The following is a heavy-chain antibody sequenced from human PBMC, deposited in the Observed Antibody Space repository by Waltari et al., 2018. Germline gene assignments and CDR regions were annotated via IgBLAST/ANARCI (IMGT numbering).Heavy chain of an antibody. J-gene: IGHJ6*02. CDR2: FDPEDGET. CDR1: GYTLTELS. D-gene: IGHD3-10*01. CDR3: ATDRTTMVRGVIIAYYGMDV. Sequence: QVQLVQSGAEVKKPGASVKVSCKVSGYTLTELSMHWVRQAPGNGLEWMGGFDPEDGETIYAQKFQGRVTMTEDTSTDTAYMELSSLRSEDTAVYYCATDRTTMVRGVIIAYYGMDVWGQGTTVTVSS. V-gene: IGHV1-24*01.